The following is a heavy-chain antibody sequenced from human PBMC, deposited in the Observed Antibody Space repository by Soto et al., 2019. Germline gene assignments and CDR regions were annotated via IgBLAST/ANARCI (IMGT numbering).Heavy chain of an antibody. CDR3: ARVDSSGSYFDS. D-gene: IGHD3-22*01. Sequence: LETLSLTCTVSGCSISSYYWSWIRQPPGKGLEWIAYIYYTGSTNYNPSLKSRVTLSADTSKNQFSLNLSSVTAADTAMYYCARVDSSGSYFDSWGQGTLVTVSS. CDR2: IYYTGST. CDR1: GCSISSYY. J-gene: IGHJ4*02. V-gene: IGHV4-59*01.